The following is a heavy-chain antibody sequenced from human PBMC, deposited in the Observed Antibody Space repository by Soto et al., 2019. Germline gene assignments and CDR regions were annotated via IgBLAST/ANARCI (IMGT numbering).Heavy chain of an antibody. V-gene: IGHV1-3*01. Sequence: ASVKVSCKASGYAFSTYALHWVRQAPGQGLEWMGWINGGNGHTRYSQKFKDRVTISRDTPASTAYMELSGLRSEDTAVYYCARGKGMEENYYYYGMDVWGQGTTVTVSS. D-gene: IGHD1-1*01. J-gene: IGHJ6*02. CDR3: ARGKGMEENYYYYGMDV. CDR2: INGGNGHT. CDR1: GYAFSTYA.